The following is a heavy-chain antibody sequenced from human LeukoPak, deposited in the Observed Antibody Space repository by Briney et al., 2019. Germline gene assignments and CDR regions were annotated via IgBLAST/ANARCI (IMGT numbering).Heavy chain of an antibody. V-gene: IGHV3-30*18. J-gene: IGHJ3*02. CDR2: ISYDGSNK. Sequence: AGGSLRLSCAASGFTFSNYGMHWVRQAPGKGLEWVAVISYDGSNKYYADSVKGRFTISRDNSKNTLYLQMNSLRAEDTAVYYCAKLPDGRNAFDIWGQGTMVTVSS. CDR3: AKLPDGRNAFDI. D-gene: IGHD5-24*01. CDR1: GFTFSNYG.